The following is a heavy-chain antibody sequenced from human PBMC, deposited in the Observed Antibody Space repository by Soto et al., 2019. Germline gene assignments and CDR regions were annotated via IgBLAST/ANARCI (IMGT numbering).Heavy chain of an antibody. J-gene: IGHJ1*01. D-gene: IGHD6-19*01. Sequence: QVQLEQSGAEVKEPGASVKISCKASGYTFTTYHIHWVRQAPGQGLDWMGMIDPIGGNTGYARKGXXXPTRXXPGTARPSPARXPXTXXTPPATASIAVTSLRFHAPAMSFSVSGFCPSSARCAWDFPPWGPCTLVTVSS. V-gene: IGHV1-46*01. CDR1: GYTFTTYH. CDR2: IDPIGGNT. CDR3: AVTSLRFHAPAMSFSVSGFCPSSARCAWDFPP.